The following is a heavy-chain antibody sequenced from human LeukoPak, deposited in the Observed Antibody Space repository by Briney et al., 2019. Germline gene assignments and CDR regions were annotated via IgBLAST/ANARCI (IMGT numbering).Heavy chain of an antibody. V-gene: IGHV3-9*01. CDR1: GFIFADYT. Sequence: PGGSLRLSCAASGFIFADYTLHWVRLPPGKGLEWVSGIGWHGGAIGYADSVKGRFTISRDNAKNSLYLQMNSLTAEDTALYYCAKDRSSRSSYGDAFGIWGQGTMVTVSS. CDR2: IGWHGGAI. CDR3: AKDRSSRSSYGDAFGI. D-gene: IGHD6-13*01. J-gene: IGHJ3*02.